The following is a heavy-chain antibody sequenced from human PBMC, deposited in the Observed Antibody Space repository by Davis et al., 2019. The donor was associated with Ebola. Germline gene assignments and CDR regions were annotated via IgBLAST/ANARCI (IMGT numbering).Heavy chain of an antibody. D-gene: IGHD2-21*02. CDR3: ARLARTALIDYHYFDI. V-gene: IGHV4-59*13. J-gene: IGHJ2*01. Sequence: SETLSLTCTVSGGSITGYYWSWIRQPPGKGLEWIGYVYHTGGTEYNPSLKSRVSISLDTTKNQFSLKMTSVTAADTAVYYCARLARTALIDYHYFDIWGRGTLVTVSS. CDR1: GGSITGYY. CDR2: VYHTGGT.